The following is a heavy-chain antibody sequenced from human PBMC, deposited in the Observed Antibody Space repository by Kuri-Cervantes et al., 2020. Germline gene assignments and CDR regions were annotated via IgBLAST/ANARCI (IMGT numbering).Heavy chain of an antibody. J-gene: IGHJ4*02. CDR3: ARFGSGSYFEPLDY. Sequence: GESLKISCAASGFTFSSYAMHWVRQAPGKGLEWVAVISYDGNDKYSTDSVKGRFTISRDNSKNTLYLQMNSLRAEDTAVYYCARFGSGSYFEPLDYWGQGTLVTVSS. CDR2: ISYDGNDK. V-gene: IGHV3-30*03. CDR1: GFTFSSYA. D-gene: IGHD3-10*01.